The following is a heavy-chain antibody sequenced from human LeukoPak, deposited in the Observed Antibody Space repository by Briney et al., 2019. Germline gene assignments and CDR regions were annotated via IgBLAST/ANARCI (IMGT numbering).Heavy chain of an antibody. Sequence: GASVKVSCKASGGTFSSYAISWVRQAPGQGLEWMGGIIPIFSTANYAQKFQGRVTITADKSTSTAYMELSSLRSEDTAVYYCARGRFGRGAFDIWGQGTMVTVSS. D-gene: IGHD3-10*01. CDR2: IIPIFSTA. V-gene: IGHV1-69*06. J-gene: IGHJ3*02. CDR1: GGTFSSYA. CDR3: ARGRFGRGAFDI.